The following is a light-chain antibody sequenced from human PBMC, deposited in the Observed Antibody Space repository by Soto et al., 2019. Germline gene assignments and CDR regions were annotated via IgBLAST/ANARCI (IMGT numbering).Light chain of an antibody. Sequence: EIVLTQSPATLSLSPGERATLSCRASQSVSSYLAWYHQKPGQAPRILIYDASNRATGIPARFSGSGSGTDFTLTISSLEPEEFAVYYCQQRSNWPPAFGGGTKVEIK. V-gene: IGKV3-11*01. CDR1: QSVSSY. CDR2: DAS. CDR3: QQRSNWPPA. J-gene: IGKJ4*01.